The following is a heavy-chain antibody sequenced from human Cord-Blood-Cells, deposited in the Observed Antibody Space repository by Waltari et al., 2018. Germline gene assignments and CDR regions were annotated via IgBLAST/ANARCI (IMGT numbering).Heavy chain of an antibody. Sequence: QVQLVEPGGGVVQPGRSLRLSCAASGFTFSSYAMHRVRQAPGEGLVWVAGMSYNGSNKYYASCWKGLFTISGDNAKNTRYLKMNSLRAEDTAVYDCAREGWVGATCWGYWGQGTLVTGSS. V-gene: IGHV3-30-3*01. D-gene: IGHD1-26*01. CDR3: AREGWVGATCWGY. CDR1: GFTFSSYA. CDR2: MSYNGSNK. J-gene: IGHJ4*02.